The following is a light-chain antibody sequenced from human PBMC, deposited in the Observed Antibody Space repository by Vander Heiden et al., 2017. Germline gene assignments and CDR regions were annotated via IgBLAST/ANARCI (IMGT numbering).Light chain of an antibody. CDR1: SLRSYY. V-gene: IGLV3-19*01. CDR3: NSRDSSGNHP. J-gene: IGLJ2*01. CDR2: GKN. Sequence: SSVLTQDPAVSVALGQTVRITCQGDSLRSYYASWYQQKPGQAPVLVIYGKNNRPSGIPDRFSGSSSGNTASLTITGAQAEDEADYYCNSRDSSGNHPFGGGTKLTVL.